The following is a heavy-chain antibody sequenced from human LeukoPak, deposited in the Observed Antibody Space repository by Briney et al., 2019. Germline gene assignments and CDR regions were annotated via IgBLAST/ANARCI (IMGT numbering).Heavy chain of an antibody. Sequence: ASVKVSCKASGYTFTSYGISWVRQAPGQGLEWMGWISAYNGNTNYAQKLQGRVTMTTDTSTSTAYMELRSLRSDDTAVYYCARYCSSTSCMFGNDYWGQGTLVTVSS. D-gene: IGHD2-2*01. CDR2: ISAYNGNT. V-gene: IGHV1-18*04. J-gene: IGHJ4*02. CDR3: ARYCSSTSCMFGNDY. CDR1: GYTFTSYG.